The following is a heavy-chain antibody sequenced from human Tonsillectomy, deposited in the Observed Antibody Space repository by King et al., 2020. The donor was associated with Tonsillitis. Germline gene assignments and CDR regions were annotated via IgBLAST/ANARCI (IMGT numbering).Heavy chain of an antibody. Sequence: VQLVESGGGVVQPGRSLRLSCAASGFTFSTYGMHWVRQAPGKGLAGVALISYACDKKDHVDSVKGRFTISRDNSKKTLFLQMDSLRPEDTAVYYCARDLGPYYFFWTAFNYWGQGTLVTVSS. J-gene: IGHJ4*02. V-gene: IGHV3-30*03. CDR1: GFTFSTYG. CDR3: ARDLGPYYFFWTAFNY. D-gene: IGHD3-3*01. CDR2: ISYACDKK.